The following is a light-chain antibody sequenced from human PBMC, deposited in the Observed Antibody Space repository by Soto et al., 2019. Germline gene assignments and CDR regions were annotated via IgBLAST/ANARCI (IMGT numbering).Light chain of an antibody. CDR2: EGR. V-gene: IGLV2-23*01. Sequence: QSVLTQPASVSGSPGQSITISCTGTSSDVGSYNLFSWYQQHPGKAPKLIIYEGRKRPSGVSNRFSGSKSGNTASLTISGLQNEAEAYYDSQSYDSNTVVFGGGTKLTVL. J-gene: IGLJ2*01. CDR3: QSYDSNTVV. CDR1: SSDVGSYNL.